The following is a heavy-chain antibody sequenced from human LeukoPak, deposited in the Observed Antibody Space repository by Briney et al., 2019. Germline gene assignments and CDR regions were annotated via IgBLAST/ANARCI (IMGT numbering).Heavy chain of an antibody. CDR3: AIEGGGDIVVVPAARDAFDI. CDR2: IIPIFGTA. CDR1: RGTFSSYA. Sequence: SVKVSCKASRGTFSSYAISWVRQAPRQGLEWMGGIIPIFGTANYAQKFQGRVTITTDESTSTAYMELSSLRSEDTAVYYCAIEGGGDIVVVPAARDAFDIWGQGTMATVSS. J-gene: IGHJ3*02. V-gene: IGHV1-69*05. D-gene: IGHD2-2*01.